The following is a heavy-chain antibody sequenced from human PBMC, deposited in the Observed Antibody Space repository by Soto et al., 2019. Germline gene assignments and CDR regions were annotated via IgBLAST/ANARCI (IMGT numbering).Heavy chain of an antibody. CDR2: ISHTGET. D-gene: IGHD3-3*01. V-gene: IGHV4-39*01. Sequence: QVRLEESGPGLVKPSGTLSLTCTVSGDSITTHDFFWGWIRRPPGQGLEWIGTISHTGETFYNPPLERRLTMSLDASKNQFSLRLTSVTAADAAVYFCAKQLRGPIPHLGWLAPLNSWGQGTQVNVSS. CDR1: GDSITTHDFF. CDR3: AKQLRGPIPHLGWLAPLNS. J-gene: IGHJ5*02.